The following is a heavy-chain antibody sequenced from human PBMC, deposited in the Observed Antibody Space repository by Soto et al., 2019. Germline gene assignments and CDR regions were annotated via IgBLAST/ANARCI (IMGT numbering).Heavy chain of an antibody. D-gene: IGHD3-3*01. Sequence: PSQTLSLTCAISGDSVSSNSAAWNWIRQSPSRGLKWLGRTYYRSKWYNDYAVSVKSRITINPDTSKNQFSLQLNSVTPEDTAVYYCARESDFWSGYYPYGMDVWGQGTTVTVSS. J-gene: IGHJ6*02. CDR2: TYYRSKWYN. V-gene: IGHV6-1*01. CDR1: GDSVSSNSAA. CDR3: ARESDFWSGYYPYGMDV.